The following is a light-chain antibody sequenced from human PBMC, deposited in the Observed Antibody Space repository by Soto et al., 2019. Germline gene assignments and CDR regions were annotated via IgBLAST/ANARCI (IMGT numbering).Light chain of an antibody. CDR3: QQSYSTLGT. CDR1: QSVSSSY. Sequence: EIVLTQSPGALSLSPGERATLSCGASQSVSSSYLAWYQQKPGQAPRLLIYGASTRATGIPDRFSGSGSGTDFTLTISSLQPEDFATYYCQQSYSTLGTFGQGTKVEIK. CDR2: GAS. V-gene: IGKV3-20*01. J-gene: IGKJ1*01.